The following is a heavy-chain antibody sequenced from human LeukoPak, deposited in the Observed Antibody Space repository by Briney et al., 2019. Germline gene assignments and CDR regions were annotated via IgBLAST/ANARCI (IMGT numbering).Heavy chain of an antibody. V-gene: IGHV3-30*02. CDR2: IRFDGSDK. CDR3: AKNVFVPSVVVD. J-gene: IGHJ4*02. D-gene: IGHD3-22*01. CDR1: GFTFTTYG. Sequence: GGSLRLSCATSGFTFTTYGFHWVRQAPGKGLEWVAFIRFDGSDKYYADSVKGRFTISRDNSKNTLYLQMNSLRAEDTAVYYCAKNVFVPSVVVDWGQGTLVTVSS.